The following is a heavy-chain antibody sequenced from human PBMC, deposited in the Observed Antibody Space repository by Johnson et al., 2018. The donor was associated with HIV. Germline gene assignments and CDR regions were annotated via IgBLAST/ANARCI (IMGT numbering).Heavy chain of an antibody. D-gene: IGHD1-26*01. CDR3: AKDARTRWEREPDAFDI. CDR2: ISSSGTNI. Sequence: VRLVESGGGVVQPGRSLRLSCAASGITFSSSGMNWVRQAPGKGLEWVSYISSSGTNIYYADSVKGRFSISRDNSKKTLYLQMNSLRAEDTAVYYCAKDARTRWEREPDAFDIWGQGTRVTVSS. V-gene: IGHV3-48*01. J-gene: IGHJ3*02. CDR1: GITFSSSG.